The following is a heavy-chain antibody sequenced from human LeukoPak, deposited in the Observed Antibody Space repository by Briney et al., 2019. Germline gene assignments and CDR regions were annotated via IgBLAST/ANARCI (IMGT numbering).Heavy chain of an antibody. J-gene: IGHJ4*02. CDR2: ISYIGST. CDR1: TDSISSHY. Sequence: SETLSLTCAVPTDSISSHYWSWIRQPPGKGLEWIGYISYIGSTNYNPSLKSRVTISVDTSKNQFSLKLSSVTAADTAVYYCARSCGYSGYDPHFDYWGQGTLVTVSS. V-gene: IGHV4-59*11. D-gene: IGHD5-12*01. CDR3: ARSCGYSGYDPHFDY.